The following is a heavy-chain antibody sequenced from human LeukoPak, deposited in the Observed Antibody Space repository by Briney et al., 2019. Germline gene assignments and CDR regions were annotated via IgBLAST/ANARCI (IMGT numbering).Heavy chain of an antibody. CDR3: AREPISSGTYYPRSDY. CDR2: INTYNGNR. CDR1: GYIFANYG. D-gene: IGHD3-10*01. Sequence: ASVKVSCKASGYIFANYGFAWVRQAPGQGLEWMGWINTYNGNRKYSQKLQGRVTVTTDTSTSTAYMELRSLASDDTAVYYCAREPISSGTYYPRSDYWGQGTLVTVSS. J-gene: IGHJ4*02. V-gene: IGHV1-18*01.